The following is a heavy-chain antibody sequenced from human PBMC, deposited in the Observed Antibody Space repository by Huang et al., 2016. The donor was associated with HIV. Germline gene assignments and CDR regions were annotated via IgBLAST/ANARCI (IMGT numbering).Heavy chain of an antibody. D-gene: IGHD1-26*01. Sequence: EVQLVESGGGLVQPGRSLRLSCPASGFTFGDYAVSWFRQGPGKGLEWVGFIRKKAYGGTAEYAASVIGRFTISRDDSKSIAYLQMNSLKTDDTAVYYCTRVVYSGSYYGFFDYWAQGTLVTVSS. V-gene: IGHV3-49*03. CDR1: GFTFGDYA. CDR3: TRVVYSGSYYGFFDY. CDR2: IRKKAYGGTA. J-gene: IGHJ4*02.